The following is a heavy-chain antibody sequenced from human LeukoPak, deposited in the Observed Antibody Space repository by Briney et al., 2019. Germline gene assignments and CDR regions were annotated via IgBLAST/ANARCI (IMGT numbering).Heavy chain of an antibody. CDR1: GYTFTSYY. J-gene: IGHJ4*02. CDR2: INPSGGST. D-gene: IGHD6-19*01. V-gene: IGHV1-46*01. Sequence: GASVKVSCKASGYTFTSYYMHWVRQAPGQGLEWMGIINPSGGSTSYAQKFQGRVTMTRDTSTSTVYMELSSLRSEDTAAYYCARAPSLESSGWYVSDYWGQGTLVTVSS. CDR3: ARAPSLESSGWYVSDY.